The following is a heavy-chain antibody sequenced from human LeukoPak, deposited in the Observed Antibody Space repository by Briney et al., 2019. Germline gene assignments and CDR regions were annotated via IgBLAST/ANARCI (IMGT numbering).Heavy chain of an antibody. CDR1: GGTFSSYA. J-gene: IGHJ2*01. CDR3: ARYGSGSHRGYWYFDL. Sequence: ASVKVSCKASGGTFSSYAISWVRQAPGQGLEWMGGIIPIFGTANYAQKFQGRVTITADESTSTAYMELSSLRSEDTAVYYCARYGSGSHRGYWYFDLWGRGTLVTVSS. V-gene: IGHV1-69*13. CDR2: IIPIFGTA. D-gene: IGHD3-10*01.